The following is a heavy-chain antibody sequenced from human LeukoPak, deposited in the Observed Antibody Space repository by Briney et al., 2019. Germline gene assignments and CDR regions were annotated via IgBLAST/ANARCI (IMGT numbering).Heavy chain of an antibody. Sequence: ASVKVSCKASGHTFTSYAMNWVRQAPGQGLEWMGWINTNTGNPTYAQGFTGRFVFSLDTSVSTAYPQISSLKAEDTAVYYCARQWLAPPDAFDIWGQGTMVTVSS. CDR3: ARQWLAPPDAFDI. V-gene: IGHV7-4-1*02. CDR1: GHTFTSYA. CDR2: INTNTGNP. D-gene: IGHD3-22*01. J-gene: IGHJ3*02.